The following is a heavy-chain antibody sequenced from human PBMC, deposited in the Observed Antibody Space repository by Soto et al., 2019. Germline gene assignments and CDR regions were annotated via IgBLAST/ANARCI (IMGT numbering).Heavy chain of an antibody. D-gene: IGHD3-22*01. CDR1: GFTFSSYA. Sequence: GGSLRLSCAASGFTFSSYAMSWVRQAPGKGLEWVSAISGSGGSTYYADSVKGRFTISRDYSKNTLYLQMNSLRAEDTAVYYCAKALAQRDYYDSSGYLVQFDYWGQGTLVTVSS. V-gene: IGHV3-23*01. CDR2: ISGSGGST. CDR3: AKALAQRDYYDSSGYLVQFDY. J-gene: IGHJ4*02.